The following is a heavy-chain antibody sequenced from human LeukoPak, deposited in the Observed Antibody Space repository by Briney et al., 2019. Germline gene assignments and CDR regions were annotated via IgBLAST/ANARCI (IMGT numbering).Heavy chain of an antibody. V-gene: IGHV1-8*01. J-gene: IGHJ5*02. Sequence: ASVKVSCKASGYTFTSYDINWVRQATGQGLEWMGWMNPNSGNTGYAQKFQGRVTMTRNTSISTAYMELSSLRSEDTAVYYCARGSRITIFGVVIRGYNWFGPWGQGTLVTVSS. CDR3: ARGSRITIFGVVIRGYNWFGP. D-gene: IGHD3-3*01. CDR2: MNPNSGNT. CDR1: GYTFTSYD.